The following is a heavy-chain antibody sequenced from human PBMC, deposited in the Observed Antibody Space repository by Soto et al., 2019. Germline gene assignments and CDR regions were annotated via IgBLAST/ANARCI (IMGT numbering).Heavy chain of an antibody. J-gene: IGHJ5*02. CDR3: SRRAPEGFDP. CDR2: INYSGST. Sequence: QLQLQESGPGLVKPSKTLSLTCTVSGGSIDSNNYYWVWIRQPPGKGLEWIGSINYSGSTYYNPSLKRRVPMSVDTSKKHFALKLSSVTAADTALYYCSRRAPEGFDPWGQGTLVTV. V-gene: IGHV4-39*02. CDR1: GGSIDSNNYY.